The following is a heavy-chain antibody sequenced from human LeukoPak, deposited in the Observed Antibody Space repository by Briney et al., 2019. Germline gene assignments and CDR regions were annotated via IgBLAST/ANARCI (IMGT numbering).Heavy chain of an antibody. CDR1: GGSISSSSYY. CDR3: ARGTNLGYYDSSGYYYFDY. V-gene: IGHV4-39*07. Sequence: SETLSLTCTVSGGSISSSSYYWGWIRQPPGKGLEWIGSIYYSGSTYYNPSLKSRVTISVDTSKNQFSLKLSSVTAADTAVYYCARGTNLGYYDSSGYYYFDYWGQGTLVTVSS. J-gene: IGHJ4*02. D-gene: IGHD3-22*01. CDR2: IYYSGST.